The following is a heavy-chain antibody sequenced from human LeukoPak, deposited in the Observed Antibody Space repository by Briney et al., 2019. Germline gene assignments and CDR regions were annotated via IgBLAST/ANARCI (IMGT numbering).Heavy chain of an antibody. CDR2: MNPNSGNT. V-gene: IGHV1-8*01. D-gene: IGHD6-19*01. J-gene: IGHJ6*02. CDR3: ARYSSGWYTRYGMDV. CDR1: GYTFTSYD. Sequence: ASVKVSCKASGYTFTSYDINWVRQATGQGLEWMGWMNPNSGNTGYAQKFQGRVTMTRNTSISTAYMELSSLRSEDTAVYYCARYSSGWYTRYGMDVWGQGTTVTVSS.